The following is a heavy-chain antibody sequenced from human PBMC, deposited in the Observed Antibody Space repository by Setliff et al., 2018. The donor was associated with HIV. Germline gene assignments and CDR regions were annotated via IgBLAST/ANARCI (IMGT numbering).Heavy chain of an antibody. J-gene: IGHJ6*03. CDR3: ARDRAESYYYYYYYMDV. CDR2: IKQDGSEK. CDR1: GFTFSTSW. D-gene: IGHD3-10*01. Sequence: GGSLRLSCAASGFTFSTSWMSWVRQAPGKGLEWVANIKQDGSEKHYVDSVKGRFTISRDNAKNSLYLQMNSLRAEDTAVYYCARDRAESYYYYYYYMDVWGKGTTVTVSS. V-gene: IGHV3-7*01.